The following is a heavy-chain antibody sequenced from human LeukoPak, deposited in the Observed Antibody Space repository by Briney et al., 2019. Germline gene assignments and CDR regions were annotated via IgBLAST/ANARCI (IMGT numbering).Heavy chain of an antibody. D-gene: IGHD3-10*01. J-gene: IGHJ3*02. CDR1: GGSISSSSSY. V-gene: IGHV4-39*01. CDR3: ARHESKGSGSYLREAFDI. Sequence: SETLSLTCTVSGGSISSSSSYWGWIRQPPGKGLEWIGSIYYSGSTYYNPSLKSRVTISGDTSKNQFALKLSSVTAADTALYFCARHESKGSGSYLREAFDIWGQGTMVTVSS. CDR2: IYYSGST.